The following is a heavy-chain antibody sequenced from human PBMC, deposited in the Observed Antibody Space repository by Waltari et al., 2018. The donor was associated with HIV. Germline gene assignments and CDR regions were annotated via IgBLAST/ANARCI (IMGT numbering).Heavy chain of an antibody. D-gene: IGHD3-22*01. CDR1: GGSISSGSYY. J-gene: IGHJ3*02. CDR2: SYTSGST. CDR3: ARDRNYYYDSSGYFFNAFDI. Sequence: QVQLQESGPGLVKPSQTLSLTCTVSGGSISSGSYYWSWIRQPAGKGLEWIGRSYTSGSTNYNPSRKSRVTISVDTSKNQFSLKLSSVTAADTAVYYCARDRNYYYDSSGYFFNAFDIWGQGTMVTVSS. V-gene: IGHV4-61*02.